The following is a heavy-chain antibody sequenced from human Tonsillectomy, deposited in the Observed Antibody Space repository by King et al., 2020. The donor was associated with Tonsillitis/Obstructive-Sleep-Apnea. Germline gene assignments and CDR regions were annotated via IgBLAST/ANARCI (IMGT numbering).Heavy chain of an antibody. Sequence: VQLVESGGGVVQPGRSLRLSCAASGFTFSSYAMNWVRQAPGKGMEWVAVIAYDGSNKYYADYVKGRFTISRDNSKKTLYLQMNSLRAEDTALYYWASDGGIGGSYPDSFDNWGQGTLVTAS. V-gene: IGHV3-30*04. J-gene: IGHJ4*02. CDR1: GFTFSSYA. CDR3: ASDGGIGGSYPDSFDN. D-gene: IGHD1-26*01. CDR2: IAYDGSNK.